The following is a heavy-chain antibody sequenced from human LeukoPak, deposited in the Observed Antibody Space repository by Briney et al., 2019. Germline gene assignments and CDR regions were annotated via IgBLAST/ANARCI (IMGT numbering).Heavy chain of an antibody. CDR3: ARARSSYGYGDAFDI. D-gene: IGHD5-18*01. CDR2: ISYHGTNK. Sequence: GGSLRLSCAASGFTFSSYAMHWVRQAPGKGLEWVAVISYHGTNKYYADSVKGRFTISRDNSRNTLYLQMNSLRAEDTAVYYCARARSSYGYGDAFDIWGQGTMVTVSS. CDR1: GFTFSSYA. V-gene: IGHV3-30*04. J-gene: IGHJ3*02.